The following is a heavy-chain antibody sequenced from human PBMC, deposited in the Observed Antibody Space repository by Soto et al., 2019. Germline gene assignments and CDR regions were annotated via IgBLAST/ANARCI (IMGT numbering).Heavy chain of an antibody. J-gene: IGHJ4*02. CDR1: GGSVTSGGYY. V-gene: IGHV4-31*03. CDR2: IYSSGDT. CDR3: TRDWGPLDF. D-gene: IGHD7-27*01. Sequence: PSETLSLTCTVSGGSVTSGGYYWSWIRHCPGKGLEWIGYIYSSGDTNYNPSLNSRVAMSVDTSKNQFSLQLTSVTVADTAIYYCTRDWGPLDFWGQGSQVTVSS.